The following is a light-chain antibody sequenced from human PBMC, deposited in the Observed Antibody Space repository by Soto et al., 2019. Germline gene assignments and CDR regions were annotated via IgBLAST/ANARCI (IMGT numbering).Light chain of an antibody. Sequence: QSVLTQPPSASGTPGQRDTISCSGGTSNIGNNFVSWYQQIPGAAPKLLIYRDNQRPSGVPNRVSGCKSGTSASLAISGLRSEDEADYYCSTWYASLSGRVFGGATKLTVL. CDR1: TSNIGNNF. J-gene: IGLJ3*02. CDR2: RDN. V-gene: IGLV1-47*01. CDR3: STWYASLSGRV.